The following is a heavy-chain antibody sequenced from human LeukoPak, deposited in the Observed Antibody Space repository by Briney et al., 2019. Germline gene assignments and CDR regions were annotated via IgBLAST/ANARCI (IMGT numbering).Heavy chain of an antibody. CDR2: INWNGGST. CDR3: ARAVDSDIAMVTGYYYYMDV. D-gene: IGHD5-18*01. CDR1: GFTFDDYG. V-gene: IGHV3-20*04. Sequence: PGGSLRLSCAASGFTFDDYGMSWVRQAPGKGLEWVSGINWNGGSTGYADSVKGRFTISRDNAKNSLYLQMNSLRAEDTALYYCARAVDSDIAMVTGYYYYMDVWGKGTTVTVSS. J-gene: IGHJ6*03.